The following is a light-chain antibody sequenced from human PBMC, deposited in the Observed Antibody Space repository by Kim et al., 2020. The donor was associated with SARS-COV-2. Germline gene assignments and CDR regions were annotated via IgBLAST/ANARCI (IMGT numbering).Light chain of an antibody. CDR2: EVT. Sequence: GQAVTISCTGTSRDVGGYDYLSWYQPHPGKAPKLMIFEVTKRPSGVPDRFSGSKSGNTASLTVSGLQAEDEADYYCSSYAGSNSWVFGGGTKLTVL. V-gene: IGLV2-8*01. CDR3: SSYAGSNSWV. CDR1: SRDVGGYDY. J-gene: IGLJ3*02.